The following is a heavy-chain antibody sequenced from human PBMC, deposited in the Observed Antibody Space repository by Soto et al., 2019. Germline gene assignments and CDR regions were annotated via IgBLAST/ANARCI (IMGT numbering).Heavy chain of an antibody. V-gene: IGHV3-11*01. Sequence: QVQLVESGGGLVKPGGSLRLSCAASGFTFSDYYMTWIRQAPGKGLEWVSYISSSGSTIYDADSVKGRFTISRDNAKNALYLLMNSLRAEDTPVYYCAPCGSHYYAIDVCVQGPAVTVSS. J-gene: IGHJ6*02. D-gene: IGHD5-12*01. CDR1: GFTFSDYY. CDR2: ISSSGSTI. CDR3: APCGSHYYAIDV.